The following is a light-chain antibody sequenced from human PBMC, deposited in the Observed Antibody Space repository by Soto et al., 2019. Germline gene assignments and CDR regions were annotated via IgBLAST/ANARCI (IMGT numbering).Light chain of an antibody. V-gene: IGKV3-20*01. CDR2: GAS. CDR3: QQYGSSRT. Sequence: EIVLTQSPGILSLSPGERAILSCRASQSVSRNFLAWYQQKPGQAPRLLMYGASNRATGIPDKFRGSGSGTDFSLIISRLETEDFAVYYCQQYGSSRTFGQGTKVELK. J-gene: IGKJ1*01. CDR1: QSVSRNF.